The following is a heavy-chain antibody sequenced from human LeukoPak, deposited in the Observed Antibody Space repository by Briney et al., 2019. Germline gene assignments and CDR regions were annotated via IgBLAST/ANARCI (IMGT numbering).Heavy chain of an antibody. J-gene: IGHJ6*04. Sequence: SETLSLTCAVYGGSFSGYYWSWIRQPPGKGLEWIGEINHRGSTNYNPSLKSRATISVDTSKNQFSLKLSSVTAADTAVYYCARGDCSGGSCYSRSRTYGMDVWGKGTTVTVSS. V-gene: IGHV4-34*01. CDR1: GGSFSGYY. CDR3: ARGDCSGGSCYSRSRTYGMDV. D-gene: IGHD2-15*01. CDR2: INHRGST.